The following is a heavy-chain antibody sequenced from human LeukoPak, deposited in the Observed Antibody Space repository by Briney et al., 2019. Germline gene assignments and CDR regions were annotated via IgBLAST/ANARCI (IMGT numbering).Heavy chain of an antibody. Sequence: SDTLSLTCTVSGGSISSDYWSWIRQSPGKGLEWIGYIYYSGTTSYNPSLKGRVTISLDTSKNQFSLKLSSVTAADTAVYYCARGANWGSPDYWGQGTLVT. CDR2: IYYSGTT. V-gene: IGHV4-59*01. J-gene: IGHJ4*02. CDR3: ARGANWGSPDY. CDR1: GGSISSDY. D-gene: IGHD7-27*01.